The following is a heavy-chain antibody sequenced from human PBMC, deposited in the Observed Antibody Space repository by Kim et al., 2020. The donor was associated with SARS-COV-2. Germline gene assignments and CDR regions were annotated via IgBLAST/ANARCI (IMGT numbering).Heavy chain of an antibody. V-gene: IGHV3-23*01. J-gene: IGHJ5*01. CDR3: AKDPVVAAGTGWLDS. Sequence: GGSLRLSCAASGFTFKNYAMTWVRQAPGQGLEWVSDISPSGDSTYYADSVKGRFTISRDNSKNTLYLQMDSLRAEDTAVYYCAKDPVVAAGTGWLDSWG. CDR2: ISPSGDST. D-gene: IGHD6-13*01. CDR1: GFTFKNYA.